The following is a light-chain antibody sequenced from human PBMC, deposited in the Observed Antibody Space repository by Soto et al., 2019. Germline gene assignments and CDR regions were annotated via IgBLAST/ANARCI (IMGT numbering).Light chain of an antibody. J-gene: IGLJ1*01. CDR1: SNDVGGYNF. Sequence: QSVLTQPASVSGSPGQSITISCTGTSNDVGGYNFVFWYQQHPTKAPKLIIYDVINRPSGVSNRFSGSESGNMASLTISGLQAEDEADYYCTSYTSSFTFVFGTGTKVTVL. V-gene: IGLV2-14*03. CDR2: DVI. CDR3: TSYTSSFTFV.